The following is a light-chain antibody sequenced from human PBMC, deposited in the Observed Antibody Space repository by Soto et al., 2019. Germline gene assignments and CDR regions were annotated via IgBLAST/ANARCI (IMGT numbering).Light chain of an antibody. V-gene: IGKV3-11*01. Sequence: QSPATLSVSPGERATLSCRGSPSVTNFLAWYQQKPGQAPRLLIYGAFNRATGIPARFSGSGSGTDFTLTISSLEPEDSAVYYCQQRNVWPPVTFGQGTRLEI. CDR2: GAF. CDR3: QQRNVWPPVT. CDR1: PSVTNF. J-gene: IGKJ5*01.